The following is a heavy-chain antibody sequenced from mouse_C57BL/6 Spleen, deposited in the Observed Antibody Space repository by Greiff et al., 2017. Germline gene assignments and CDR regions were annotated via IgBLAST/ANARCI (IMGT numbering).Heavy chain of an antibody. CDR1: GFTFSSYA. J-gene: IGHJ3*01. Sequence: EVQLVESGGGLVKPGGSLKLSCAASGFTFSSYAMSWVRQTPEKRLEWVATISDGGSYTYYPDNVKGRFTISRDNAKNNLYLQMSHLKSEDTAMYYCAREGEDFAYWGQGTLVTVSA. CDR2: ISDGGSYT. V-gene: IGHV5-4*01. CDR3: AREGEDFAY.